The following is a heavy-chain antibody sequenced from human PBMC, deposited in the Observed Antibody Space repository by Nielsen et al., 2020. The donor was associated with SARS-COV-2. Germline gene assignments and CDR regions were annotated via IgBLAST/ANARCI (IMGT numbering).Heavy chain of an antibody. Sequence: SVKVSCKVSGGTFSSYAISWVRQAPGQGLEWMGRIIPILGIANYAQKFQGRVTITADKSTSTAYMELSSLRSEDTAVYYCARDPRISFGELRFDPWGQGTLVTVSS. CDR3: ARDPRISFGELRFDP. D-gene: IGHD3-10*01. CDR1: GGTFSSYA. CDR2: IIPILGIA. V-gene: IGHV1-69*04. J-gene: IGHJ5*02.